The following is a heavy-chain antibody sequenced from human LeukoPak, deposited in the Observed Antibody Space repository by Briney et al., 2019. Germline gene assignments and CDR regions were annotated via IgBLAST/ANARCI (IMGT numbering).Heavy chain of an antibody. Sequence: GGSLRLSCAASGFTFSSYAMSWVRQAPGKGLEWVSAISGSGGSTYYADSVKGRFTISGDNSKNTLHLQMNSLRAEDTAVYYCAKDRPHYDILTGYYGGEQYDAFDIWGQGTMVTVSS. CDR1: GFTFSSYA. D-gene: IGHD3-9*01. CDR3: AKDRPHYDILTGYYGGEQYDAFDI. V-gene: IGHV3-23*01. CDR2: ISGSGGST. J-gene: IGHJ3*02.